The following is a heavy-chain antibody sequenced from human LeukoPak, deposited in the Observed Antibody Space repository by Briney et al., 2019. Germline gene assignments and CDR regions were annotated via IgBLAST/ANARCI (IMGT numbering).Heavy chain of an antibody. CDR1: GFTFRIYS. Sequence: GGSLRLSCAASGFTFRIYSMNWVRQAPGTGLEWVSSIGPSSGDIYYADSVKGRFTISRDNDKNSLYLQMNSLRAEDTAVYYCARDRGARGRGLAWGQGTQVTVSS. V-gene: IGHV3-21*01. CDR3: ARDRGARGRGLA. CDR2: IGPSSGDI. J-gene: IGHJ5*02. D-gene: IGHD3-10*01.